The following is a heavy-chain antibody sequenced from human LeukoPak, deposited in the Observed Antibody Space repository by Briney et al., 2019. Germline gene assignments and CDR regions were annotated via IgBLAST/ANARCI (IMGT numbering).Heavy chain of an antibody. Sequence: GGSLRLSCAAFGFTFSNYSMNWVRQAPGKGLEWVSYISTRSNTIYYADSVKGRFTISRDNARKSLYLQMNSLRVEDTAVYYCAKSGRYCSGSSCYQEASLDYWGQGTLVTVSS. CDR3: AKSGRYCSGSSCYQEASLDY. CDR2: ISTRSNTI. V-gene: IGHV3-48*01. J-gene: IGHJ4*02. D-gene: IGHD2-15*01. CDR1: GFTFSNYS.